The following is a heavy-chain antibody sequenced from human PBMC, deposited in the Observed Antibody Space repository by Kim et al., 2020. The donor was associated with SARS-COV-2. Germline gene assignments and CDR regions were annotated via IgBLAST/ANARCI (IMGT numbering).Heavy chain of an antibody. CDR3: ARHVRYYDFWSGYYTGYYYYYGMDV. J-gene: IGHJ6*02. Sequence: GESLKISCKGSGYSFTSYWIGWVRQMPGKGLEWMGIIYPGDSDTRYSPSFQGQVTISADKSISTAYLQWSSLKASDTAMYYCARHVRYYDFWSGYYTGYYYYYGMDVWGQGTTVTVSS. D-gene: IGHD3-3*01. CDR2: IYPGDSDT. V-gene: IGHV5-51*01. CDR1: GYSFTSYW.